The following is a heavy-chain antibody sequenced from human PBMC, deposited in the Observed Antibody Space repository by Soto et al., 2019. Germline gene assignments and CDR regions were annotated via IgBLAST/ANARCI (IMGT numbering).Heavy chain of an antibody. V-gene: IGHV3-30*03. CDR1: GFAFGGFG. CDR3: ARGGDVLDY. Sequence: QVQLVESGGGVVRPGKSLTLSCTGSGFAFGGFGIHWVRQTPGKGLEWLAMTSSDGSNKYLADSVKGRFTVSRDMSRTMVFLQMDNLRLEATAVYYCARGGDVLDYWGRGALVTVSS. CDR2: TSSDGSNK. J-gene: IGHJ4*02. D-gene: IGHD3-16*01.